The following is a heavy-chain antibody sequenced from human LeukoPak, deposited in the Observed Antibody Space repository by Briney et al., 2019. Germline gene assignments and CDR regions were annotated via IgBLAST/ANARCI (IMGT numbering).Heavy chain of an antibody. V-gene: IGHV4-39*01. CDR3: ASENCSGTSCSSFDY. D-gene: IGHD2-2*01. CDR2: IFYSGTT. CDR1: GGSISSRSYY. Sequence: PSETLSLTCTVSGGSISSRSYYWGWIRQPPGKGLEWIGSIFYSGTTYYNPSLKSRVTISVDTSKNQFSLRLSSVTAADTAVYYCASENCSGTSCSSFDYWGRGTLVTVSS. J-gene: IGHJ4*02.